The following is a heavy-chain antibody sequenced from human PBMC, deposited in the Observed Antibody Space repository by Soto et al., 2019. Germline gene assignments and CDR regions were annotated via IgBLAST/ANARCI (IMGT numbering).Heavy chain of an antibody. D-gene: IGHD3-3*01. CDR3: AHRVLRTVFGLVTTTAIYFDF. Sequence: QITLNESGPTQVKPRQTLTLTCTFSGFSLTTSGVGVGWIRQSPGKAPEWLALIYWADDKRYSPSLKSRLTITKDTSKNQVVLTMADLDPADTATYSCAHRVLRTVFGLVTTTAIYFDFWGQGTPVAVSS. CDR2: IYWADDK. J-gene: IGHJ4*02. CDR1: GFSLTTSGVG. V-gene: IGHV2-5*02.